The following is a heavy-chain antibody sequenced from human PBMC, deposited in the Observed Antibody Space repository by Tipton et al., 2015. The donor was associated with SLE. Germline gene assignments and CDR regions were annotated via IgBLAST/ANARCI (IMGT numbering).Heavy chain of an antibody. J-gene: IGHJ4*02. CDR2: INPSGGSP. CDR3: ARERFLEGFHLMGFDFDY. Sequence: QVQLVQSGAEVKKPGASVKVSCKTSGYTFTTYYIHWVRQAPGQGLEWMGIINPSGGSPSYAQKFQGRVTMTRDTSTSTVYMELISLRSEDTAGYYGARERFLEGFHLMGFDFDYWGQGTLVTGSS. D-gene: IGHD3-3*01. CDR1: GYTFTTYY. V-gene: IGHV1-46*01.